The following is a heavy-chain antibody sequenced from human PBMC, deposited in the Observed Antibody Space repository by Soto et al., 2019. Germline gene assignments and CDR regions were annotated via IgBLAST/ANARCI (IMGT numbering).Heavy chain of an antibody. Sequence: ASVKVSCKASGYTFTSYDINWVRQATGQGLEWMGWMNPNSGNTGYAQKFQGRVTMTRNTSISTDYMELSSLRSEDTAVYYCARLYCSSTSCSAYYFDYWGQGTLVTVSS. J-gene: IGHJ4*02. CDR1: GYTFTSYD. CDR2: MNPNSGNT. D-gene: IGHD2-2*01. V-gene: IGHV1-8*01. CDR3: ARLYCSSTSCSAYYFDY.